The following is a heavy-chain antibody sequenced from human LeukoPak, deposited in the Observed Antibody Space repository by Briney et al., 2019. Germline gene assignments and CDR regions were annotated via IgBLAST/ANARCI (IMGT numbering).Heavy chain of an antibody. V-gene: IGHV3-30*19. J-gene: IGHJ4*02. Sequence: PGGSLGLSCGASGFTFSSYGMHWVRQAPGKGLEWVAVISYDGSNKYYADSVKGRFTISRDNSKNTLYLQMNSLRAEDTAVYYCATLGGSGYYAVIILNYWGQGTLVTVSS. CDR3: ATLGGSGYYAVIILNY. D-gene: IGHD3-22*01. CDR1: GFTFSSYG. CDR2: ISYDGSNK.